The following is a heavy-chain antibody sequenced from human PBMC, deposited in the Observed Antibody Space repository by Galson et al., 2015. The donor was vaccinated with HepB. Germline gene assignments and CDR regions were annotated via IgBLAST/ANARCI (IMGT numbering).Heavy chain of an antibody. V-gene: IGHV3-33*05. Sequence: SLRLSCAASGFNFRNYGIHWVRQAPGQGLEWVAVIQTDGSDIYYADSVRGRFTISRDNSKYTVFLQMNSLRAEDTAVYYCASDSSGWAPFDYWGQGTLVTVSS. J-gene: IGHJ4*02. CDR2: IQTDGSDI. D-gene: IGHD6-19*01. CDR1: GFNFRNYG. CDR3: ASDSSGWAPFDY.